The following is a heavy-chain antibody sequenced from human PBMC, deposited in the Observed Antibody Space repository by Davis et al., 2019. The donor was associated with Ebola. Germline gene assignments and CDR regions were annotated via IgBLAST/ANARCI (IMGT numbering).Heavy chain of an antibody. Sequence: PGGLLRPSCTPPGSISENYGMSWVRQAPGKGLEWVSSPDGGAVSTYYADSVKGRFTISRDNSKNTLYLQMNSLRAEDTALYYCTKKGRSHGFTFFDSWGQGNSVTVSS. CDR2: PDGGAVST. D-gene: IGHD5-24*01. CDR3: TKKGRSHGFTFFDS. J-gene: IGHJ5*01. CDR1: GSISENYG. V-gene: IGHV3-23*01.